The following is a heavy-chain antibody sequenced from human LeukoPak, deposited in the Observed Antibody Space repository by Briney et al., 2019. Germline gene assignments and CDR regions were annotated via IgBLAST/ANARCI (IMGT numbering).Heavy chain of an antibody. Sequence: GGSLRLSCAASGFTFSSYAMSRVRQAPGKGLEWVSAISGSGGSTYYADSVKGRFTISRDNSKNTLYLQMNSLRAEDTAVYYCAKDQRRYCSSTSCLFEAFDIWGQGTMVTVSS. CDR3: AKDQRRYCSSTSCLFEAFDI. CDR2: ISGSGGST. V-gene: IGHV3-23*01. CDR1: GFTFSSYA. D-gene: IGHD2-2*01. J-gene: IGHJ3*02.